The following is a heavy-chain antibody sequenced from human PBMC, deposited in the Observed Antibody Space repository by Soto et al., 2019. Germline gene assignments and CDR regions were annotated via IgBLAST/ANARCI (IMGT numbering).Heavy chain of an antibody. CDR3: ARDRPCSGGSCYSHYFDY. CDR2: ISSSSSYI. CDR1: GFTFSSYS. V-gene: IGHV3-21*01. Sequence: EVQLVESGGGLVKPGGSLRLSCAASGFTFSSYSMNWVRQAPGKGLEWVSSISSSSSYIYYADSVKGRFTISRDNAKNSLYLQMNSLRAEDTAVYYCARDRPCSGGSCYSHYFDYWGQGTLVTVSS. J-gene: IGHJ4*02. D-gene: IGHD2-15*01.